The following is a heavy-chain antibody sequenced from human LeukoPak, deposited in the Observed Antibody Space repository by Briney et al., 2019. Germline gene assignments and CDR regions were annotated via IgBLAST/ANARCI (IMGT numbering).Heavy chain of an antibody. D-gene: IGHD4-17*01. CDR3: AAAGSYGDLDY. V-gene: IGHV4-30-4*01. CDR2: IYYSGST. J-gene: IGHJ4*02. Sequence: RASQTLSLTCTVSGGSISSGDYYWSWIRQPPGKGLEWIGYIYYSGSTYYNPSLKSRVTISVDTSKNQFSLKLSSVTAADTAVYYCAAAGSYGDLDYWGQGTLVTVSS. CDR1: GGSISSGDYY.